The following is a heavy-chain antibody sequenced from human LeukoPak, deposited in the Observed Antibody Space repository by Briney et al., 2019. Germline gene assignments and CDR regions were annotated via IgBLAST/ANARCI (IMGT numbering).Heavy chain of an antibody. D-gene: IGHD5-18*01. CDR3: ATGYTYDYSLY. Sequence: GASVKVSCKVSGDTVTGFSIHWVRQAPGHGLEWMGGFDPEDGARIFAQKFQGRVTMTEDTSTDTAYMDLSRLRSEDTAVYYCATGYTYDYSLYWGQGTLVTVSS. CDR1: GDTVTGFS. CDR2: FDPEDGAR. J-gene: IGHJ4*02. V-gene: IGHV1-24*01.